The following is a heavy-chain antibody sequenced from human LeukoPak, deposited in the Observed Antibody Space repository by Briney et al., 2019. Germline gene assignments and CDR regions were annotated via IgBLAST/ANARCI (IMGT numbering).Heavy chain of an antibody. J-gene: IGHJ4*02. CDR2: IYHSGST. CDR1: GGSISSGGYS. V-gene: IGHV4-30-2*01. D-gene: IGHD3-22*01. CDR3: ARVDYDSSGYYADY. Sequence: PSLTLSLTCAVSGGSISSGGYSWSWIRRPPGKGLEWIGYIYHSGSTYYNPSLKSRVTISVDRSKNQFSLKLSSVTAADTAVYYCARVDYDSSGYYADYWGQGTLVTVSS.